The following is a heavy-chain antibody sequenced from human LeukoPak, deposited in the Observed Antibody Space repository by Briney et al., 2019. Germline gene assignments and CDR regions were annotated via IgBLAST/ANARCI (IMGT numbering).Heavy chain of an antibody. CDR1: GFTFSSYS. Sequence: GGSLRLSCVASGFTFSSYSMNWVRQAPGKGLEWVSSISSSSSYIYYADSLTGRFTISRDNAKNSLYLQMNSLRAEDTAMYYCARRATTERGHSYGLDFWGQGTLVTVSS. CDR2: ISSSSSYI. V-gene: IGHV3-21*01. J-gene: IGHJ4*02. D-gene: IGHD5-18*01. CDR3: ARRATTERGHSYGLDF.